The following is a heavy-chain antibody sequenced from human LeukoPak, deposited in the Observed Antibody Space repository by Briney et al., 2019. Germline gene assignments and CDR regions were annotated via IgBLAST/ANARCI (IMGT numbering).Heavy chain of an antibody. J-gene: IGHJ4*02. CDR1: GFAFSRNA. CDR2: ITHHGTNN. CDR3: ARYTGYSSAWILFDY. V-gene: IGHV3-30*02. Sequence: PAGSLTLSCAASGFAFSRNAMHWVRQGQGQGLEWVSYITHHGTNNNYANSVKGRLTISRDNSNETLFLQMHSLRPADTSVYYCARYTGYSSAWILFDYWGQGTLVTVSS. D-gene: IGHD6-19*01.